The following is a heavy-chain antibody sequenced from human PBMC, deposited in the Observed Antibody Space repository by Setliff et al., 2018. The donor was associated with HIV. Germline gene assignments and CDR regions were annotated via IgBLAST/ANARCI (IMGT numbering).Heavy chain of an antibody. CDR1: GFTLDDYG. V-gene: IGHV3-20*04. D-gene: IGHD6-19*01. Sequence: GGSLRLSCTASGFTLDDYGMAWVRQAPGKGLEWVSGINWNGAATGYADSVKGRFTISRDNTKNSLYLQMNRLRAEDTALYYCASLFSKEVAGDDYWGQGTLVTVSS. CDR2: INWNGAAT. CDR3: ASLFSKEVAGDDY. J-gene: IGHJ4*02.